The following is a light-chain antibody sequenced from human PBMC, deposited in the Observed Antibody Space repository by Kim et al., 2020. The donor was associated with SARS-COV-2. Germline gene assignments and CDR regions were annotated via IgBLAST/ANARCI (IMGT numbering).Light chain of an antibody. Sequence: SVSPGESATPSCRARQSVGSYLAWYQQKSGQAPRLLIYATSTRATGIPARFSASGSGTEFILTISSLQSEDFGTYYCQQYYHWRTFGQGTKVEIK. CDR1: QSVGSY. J-gene: IGKJ1*01. V-gene: IGKV3-15*01. CDR2: ATS. CDR3: QQYYHWRT.